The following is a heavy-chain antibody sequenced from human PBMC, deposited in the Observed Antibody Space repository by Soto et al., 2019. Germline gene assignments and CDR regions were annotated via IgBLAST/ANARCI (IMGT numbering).Heavy chain of an antibody. CDR2: ISSSGSTI. V-gene: IGHV3-11*01. CDR3: ARDRDVWSGYYSSHYYYYMDV. D-gene: IGHD3-3*01. CDR1: GFTFSDYY. Sequence: QVQLVESGGGLVKPGGSLRLSCAASGFTFSDYYMSWIRQAPGKGLEWVSYISSSGSTIYYADSVKGRFTISRDNAKNSLYLQMNSLRAEDTAVYYCARDRDVWSGYYSSHYYYYMDVWGKGTTVTVSS. J-gene: IGHJ6*03.